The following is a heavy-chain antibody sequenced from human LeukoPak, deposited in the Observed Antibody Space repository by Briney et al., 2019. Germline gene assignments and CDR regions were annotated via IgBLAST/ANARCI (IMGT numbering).Heavy chain of an antibody. CDR1: GGSISSGAYS. V-gene: IGHV4-30-2*01. CDR2: IYHSGST. D-gene: IGHD2-8*01. J-gene: IGHJ5*02. CDR3: ARHETCNNGPCSTGRWFDP. Sequence: PSETLSLTRAVSGGSISSGAYSWSWIRQPPGKGLEWIGYIYHSGSTYYNPSLKSRVTISVDRSKNQFSLKLSSVTAPDTAVYYCARHETCNNGPCSTGRWFDPWGQGTLVTVSS.